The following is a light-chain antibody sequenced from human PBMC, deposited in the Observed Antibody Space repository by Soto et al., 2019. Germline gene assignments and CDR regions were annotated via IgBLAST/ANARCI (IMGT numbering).Light chain of an antibody. CDR1: HSVSNSF. CDR3: QQYSTLPHT. Sequence: SVLTQSPDTLSLSPGARATLSCRTSHSVSNSFFAWYQQKPGQAPRLLIYGISTRATGIPDRFSGSGSGTDFTLTISRLEPEDFVVYFCQQYSTLPHTFGHGTKLEVK. J-gene: IGKJ2*01. V-gene: IGKV3-20*01. CDR2: GIS.